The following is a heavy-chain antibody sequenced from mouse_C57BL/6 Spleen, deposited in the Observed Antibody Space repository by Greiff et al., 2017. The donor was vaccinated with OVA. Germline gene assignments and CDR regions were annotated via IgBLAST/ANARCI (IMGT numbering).Heavy chain of an antibody. CDR2: INPSNGGT. J-gene: IGHJ2*01. CDR1: GYTFTSYW. V-gene: IGHV1-53*01. D-gene: IGHD2-1*01. Sequence: QVQLQQPGTELVKPGASVKLSCKASGYTFTSYWMHWVKQRPGQGLEWIGNINPSNGGTNYNEKFKSKATLTVDKSSSTAYMQLSSLTSEDSAVYYYARPSHLYPYYFDYWGQGTTLTVSS. CDR3: ARPSHLYPYYFDY.